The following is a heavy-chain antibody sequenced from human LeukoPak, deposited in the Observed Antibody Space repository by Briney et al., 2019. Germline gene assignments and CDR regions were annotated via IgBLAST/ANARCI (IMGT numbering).Heavy chain of an antibody. CDR2: IRYDGSNK. D-gene: IGHD1-26*01. V-gene: IGHV3-30*02. CDR1: GFTFSSYG. Sequence: GGSLRLSCAASGFTFSSYGMHWVRQAPGKGLEWVAFIRYDGSNKYYADSMKGRFTISRDNSKNTLYLQMNSLRAEDTAVYYCAKDSIAFIRWELGGPGVYWGQGTLVTVSS. CDR3: AKDSIAFIRWELGGPGVY. J-gene: IGHJ4*02.